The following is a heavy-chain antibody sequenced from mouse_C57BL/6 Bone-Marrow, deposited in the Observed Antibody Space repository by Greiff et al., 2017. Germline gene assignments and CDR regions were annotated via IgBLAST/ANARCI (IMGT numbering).Heavy chain of an antibody. CDR3: ASPYYYGSPWYFDV. J-gene: IGHJ1*03. D-gene: IGHD1-1*01. V-gene: IGHV1-39*01. CDR1: GYSFTDYN. CDR2: INPNYGTT. Sequence: EVQLQQPGPELVKPGASVKISCKASGYSFTDYNMNWVKQSNGKSLEWIGVINPNYGTTSYNQKFKGKATLTVDQSSSTAYMQLNSLTSEDSAVYYCASPYYYGSPWYFDVWGTGTTVTVSS.